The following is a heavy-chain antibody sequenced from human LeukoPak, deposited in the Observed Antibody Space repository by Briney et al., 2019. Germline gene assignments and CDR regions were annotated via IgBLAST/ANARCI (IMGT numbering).Heavy chain of an antibody. CDR1: GGSISSGGYS. CDR3: ARWEIAAVDLSDWYFDL. J-gene: IGHJ2*01. V-gene: IGHV4-30-4*07. D-gene: IGHD6-13*01. CDR2: IYYTGNT. Sequence: PSETLSLTCAVSGGSISSGGYSWSWIRQPPGKGMEFIAYIYYTGNTYFNPSLKSRVTISVDTSKNQFSLKLSSVTAADTAVYYCARWEIAAVDLSDWYFDLWGRGTLVTVSS.